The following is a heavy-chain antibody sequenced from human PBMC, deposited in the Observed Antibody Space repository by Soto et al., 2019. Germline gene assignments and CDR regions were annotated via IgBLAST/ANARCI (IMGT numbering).Heavy chain of an antibody. CDR2: IIPILGIA. J-gene: IGHJ4*02. V-gene: IGHV1-69*08. CDR1: GGTFSSYT. Sequence: QVQLVQSGAEVKKPGSSVKVSCKASGGTFSSYTISWVRQAPGQGLEWMGRIIPILGIANYAQKFQGRVKITADKSTSTAYMELSSLRSEDTAVYYCARDRTYGSGSYLGYWGQGTLVTVSS. D-gene: IGHD3-10*01. CDR3: ARDRTYGSGSYLGY.